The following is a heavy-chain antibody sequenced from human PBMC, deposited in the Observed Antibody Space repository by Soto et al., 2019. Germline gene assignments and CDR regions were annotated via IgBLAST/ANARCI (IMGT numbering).Heavy chain of an antibody. CDR3: ARSDQYFDWLPQSPYYFDY. CDR2: ISGYNGNT. CDR1: GYTFTSYG. D-gene: IGHD3-9*01. J-gene: IGHJ4*02. V-gene: IGHV1-18*01. Sequence: QVQLVQSGAEVKKPGASVKVSCKASGYTFTSYGISWVRQVPGQGLEWMGWISGYNGNTKYAQKLQGRVTMTTDTSTRTAYMELRSLRSDDTAVYYCARSDQYFDWLPQSPYYFDYWGQGTLVTVSS.